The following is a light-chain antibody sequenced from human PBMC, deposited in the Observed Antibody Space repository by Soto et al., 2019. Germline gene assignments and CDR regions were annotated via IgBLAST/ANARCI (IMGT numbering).Light chain of an antibody. V-gene: IGLV2-14*01. Sequence: QSALTQPASVSGSPGQSITISCAGTRGDIGAYDYVSWYQQHPGNAPKLLVYEVTNRPSGVSDRFSGSKSGNTASLTISGLQAEDEADYYCNSYTNSSAVVFGGGTQLTVL. J-gene: IGLJ2*01. CDR3: NSYTNSSAVV. CDR2: EVT. CDR1: RGDIGAYDY.